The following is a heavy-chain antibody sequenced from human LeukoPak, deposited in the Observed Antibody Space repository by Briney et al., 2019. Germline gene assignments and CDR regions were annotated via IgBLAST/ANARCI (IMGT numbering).Heavy chain of an antibody. CDR3: ARRGTIAVPVFWFDP. CDR1: GFTFSSDG. CDR2: ISGSGGST. V-gene: IGHV3-23*01. J-gene: IGHJ5*02. D-gene: IGHD6-19*01. Sequence: GGTLRLSCAASGFTFSSDGMSWVREAPGKGLEWVSAISGSGGSTYYAESVKGRFTISRDTSKNTLYLQMNSLRAEDTAVYYCARRGTIAVPVFWFDPWGQGTLVIVSS.